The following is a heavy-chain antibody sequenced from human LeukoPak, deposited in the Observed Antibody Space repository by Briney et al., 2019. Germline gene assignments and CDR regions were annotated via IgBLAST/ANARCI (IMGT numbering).Heavy chain of an antibody. CDR3: VGSSGWLFDY. CDR1: GFTFSNYW. J-gene: IGHJ4*02. Sequence: GGSLRLSCAGTGFTFSNYWMNWVRQAPGKGLEWVANIKEDGSRINYVDSVKGRFTISRDNAKNSVYLQMDNLRAEDTAVYYCVGSSGWLFDYWGQGILVTVSS. D-gene: IGHD6-19*01. V-gene: IGHV3-7*01. CDR2: IKEDGSRI.